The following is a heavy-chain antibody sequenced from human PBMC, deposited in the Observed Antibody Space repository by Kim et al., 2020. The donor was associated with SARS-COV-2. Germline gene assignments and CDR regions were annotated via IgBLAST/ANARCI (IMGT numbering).Heavy chain of an antibody. J-gene: IGHJ6*02. CDR1: GFTVSSNY. Sequence: GGSLRLSCAASGFTVSSNYMSWVRQAPGKGLEWVSVIYSGGSTYYADSVKGRFTISRHNSKNTLYLQMNSLRAEDTAVYYCARDGGILTGGVDGMDAWGQGTTVTVSS. V-gene: IGHV3-53*04. CDR2: IYSGGST. D-gene: IGHD3-9*01. CDR3: ARDGGILTGGVDGMDA.